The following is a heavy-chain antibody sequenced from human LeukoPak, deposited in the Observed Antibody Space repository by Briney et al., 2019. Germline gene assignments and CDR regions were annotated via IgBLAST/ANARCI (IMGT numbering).Heavy chain of an antibody. D-gene: IGHD1-1*01. J-gene: IGHJ5*02. CDR3: ARHPSPHDEPFDP. V-gene: IGHV5-51*01. Sequence: GGSLQISCKGSGCSFTSYWSGWVRRMPGKGLEWMGLIYPGDSDTRYSPSFQGQVTISADKSISTASLQRSSLKASDTAMYYCARHPSPHDEPFDPWGQGTLVTVSS. CDR2: IYPGDSDT. CDR1: GCSFTSYW.